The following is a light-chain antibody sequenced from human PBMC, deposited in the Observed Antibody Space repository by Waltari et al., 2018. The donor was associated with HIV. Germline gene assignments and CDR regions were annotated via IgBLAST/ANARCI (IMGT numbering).Light chain of an antibody. CDR2: DTF. CDR3: LLSFAGARPVV. V-gene: IGLV7-46*01. Sequence: QAVVTQEPSLTVSPGGTVTPTCGSTTGPVTSGYHPSWFQQKSGQAPRTLIYDTFTKHSWPPARFSGSPLGGKAALPLSGAQPEDQADDFCLLSFAGARPVVFGGGTNLTVL. CDR1: TGPVTSGYH. J-gene: IGLJ2*01.